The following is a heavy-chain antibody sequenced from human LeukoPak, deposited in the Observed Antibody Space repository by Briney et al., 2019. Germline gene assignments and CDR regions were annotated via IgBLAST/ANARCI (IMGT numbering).Heavy chain of an antibody. V-gene: IGHV4-59*08. CDR3: ARRNSSGWGYYYFYYMDV. J-gene: IGHJ6*03. Sequence: SETLSLTCTVSGGSISSYYWSWIRQPPGKGLEWIGYIYYSGSTYYNPSLKSRVTISVDTSKNQFSLKLSSVTAADTAVYYCARRNSSGWGYYYFYYMDVGGKATTVTISS. CDR1: GGSISSYY. D-gene: IGHD6-19*01. CDR2: IYYSGST.